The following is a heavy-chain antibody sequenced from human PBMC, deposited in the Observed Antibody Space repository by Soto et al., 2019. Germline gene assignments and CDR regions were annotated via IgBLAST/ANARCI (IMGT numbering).Heavy chain of an antibody. D-gene: IGHD5-12*01. Sequence: SETLSLTCTVSGGSISYSYWSWIRQSPGEGLEWIGYIHNNGESNYNPSLKSRVTMSLHTSKNQVSLNLTSVTAADTAVYYCARQPPATAAFDIWGQGTMVT. CDR3: ARQPPATAAFDI. V-gene: IGHV4-59*08. CDR2: IHNNGES. CDR1: GGSISYSY. J-gene: IGHJ3*02.